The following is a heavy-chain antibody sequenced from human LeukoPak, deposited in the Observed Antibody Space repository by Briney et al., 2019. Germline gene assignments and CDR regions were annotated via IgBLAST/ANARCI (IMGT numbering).Heavy chain of an antibody. V-gene: IGHV4-61*02. CDR2: IYTSGST. CDR1: GGSISSGSYY. Sequence: SQTLSLTCTVSGGSISSGSYYWSWIRQPAGKGQEWIGRIYTSGSTNYNPSLKSRVTMSVDTSKNQFSLKLSSVTAADTAVYYCARDPGYSYGGPHDYMDVWGKGTTVTVSS. CDR3: ARDPGYSYGGPHDYMDV. D-gene: IGHD5-18*01. J-gene: IGHJ6*03.